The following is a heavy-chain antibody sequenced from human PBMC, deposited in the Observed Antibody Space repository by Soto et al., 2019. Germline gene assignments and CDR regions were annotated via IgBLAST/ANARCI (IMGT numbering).Heavy chain of an antibody. Sequence: GGSLRLSCAASGFTFSSYGMHWVRQAPGKGLEWVAVIWYDGSNKYYADYVKGRFTISRDNSKNTLYLQMNSLRAEDTAVYYCAREWDGYNPHYFDYWGQGTLVTVSS. J-gene: IGHJ4*02. CDR3: AREWDGYNPHYFDY. CDR2: IWYDGSNK. CDR1: GFTFSSYG. D-gene: IGHD5-12*01. V-gene: IGHV3-33*01.